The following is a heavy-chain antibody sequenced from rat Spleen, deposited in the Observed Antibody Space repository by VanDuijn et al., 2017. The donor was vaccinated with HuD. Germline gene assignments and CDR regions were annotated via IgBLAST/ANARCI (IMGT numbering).Heavy chain of an antibody. D-gene: IGHD1-10*01. CDR1: GFTFSNYD. V-gene: IGHV5S23*01. CDR3: ARHGIYNNSGWFAY. CDR2: ISTGGGKP. Sequence: EVQLVGSDGGLVQPGRSLKLSCAASGFTFSNYDMAWVRQAPTKGLECVASISTGGGKPYYRASVKGRFTISRDNAKSTLYLQIDSLRSEDTATYYCARHGIYNNSGWFAYWGQGTLVTVSS. J-gene: IGHJ3*01.